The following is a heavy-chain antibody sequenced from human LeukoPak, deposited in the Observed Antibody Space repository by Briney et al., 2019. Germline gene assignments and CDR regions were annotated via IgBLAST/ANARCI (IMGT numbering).Heavy chain of an antibody. CDR3: ARGGGGYFDWIDY. V-gene: IGHV3-30-3*01. D-gene: IGHD3-9*01. CDR1: GFTFSSYA. Sequence: GALRLSCAASGFTFSSYAMHWVRQAPGKGLEWVAVISYDGSNKYYADSVKGRFTISRDNSKNTLYLQMSSLRAEDTAVYYCARGGGGYFDWIDYWGQGTLVTVSS. CDR2: ISYDGSNK. J-gene: IGHJ4*02.